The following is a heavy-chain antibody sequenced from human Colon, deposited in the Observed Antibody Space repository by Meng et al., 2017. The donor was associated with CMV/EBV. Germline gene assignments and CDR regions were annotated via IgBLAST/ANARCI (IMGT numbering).Heavy chain of an antibody. V-gene: IGHV1-2*02. D-gene: IGHD6-19*01. CDR3: VRSSGWSLSDY. CDR1: GYTFSDYY. Sequence: QVQLMQSGAGVKEPGASVKVSCKTSGYTFSDYYMHWVRQAPGQGLEWMGWIRSDGSATNYAQKFRGRVTMTRDASVSTAYMELSGLTSDDTAVYFCVRSSGWSLSDYWGPGALVTVSS. CDR2: IRSDGSAT. J-gene: IGHJ4*02.